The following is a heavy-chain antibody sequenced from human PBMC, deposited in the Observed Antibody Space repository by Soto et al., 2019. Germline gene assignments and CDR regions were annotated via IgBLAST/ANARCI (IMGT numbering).Heavy chain of an antibody. V-gene: IGHV5-51*01. CDR2: IYPGDSDT. D-gene: IGHD1-1*01. CDR3: ARYSEAGTTTTYFDS. Sequence: GESLKISCKGSGYSFITYWIGWVRQMPGKGLEWMGIIYPGDSDTRYSPSFQGQVTISADKSISTAYLQWSSLKASDTAVYYCARYSEAGTTTTYFDSWGQGTLVTVSS. CDR1: GYSFITYW. J-gene: IGHJ4*02.